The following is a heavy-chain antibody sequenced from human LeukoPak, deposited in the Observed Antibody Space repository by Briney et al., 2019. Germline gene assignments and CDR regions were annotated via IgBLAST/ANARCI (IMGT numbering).Heavy chain of an antibody. V-gene: IGHV3-11*01. CDR2: IDGSERVI. Sequence: PGGSLRLSCAASGFTLRDYFMSWFRQAPGKGLEWLSYIDGSERVIYYADSVRGRFTISRDNAKNSLYLRMNSLRGEDTALYYCVRAYRGGYSDDFDYWGQGALVTVSS. CDR3: VRAYRGGYSDDFDY. D-gene: IGHD1-26*01. CDR1: GFTLRDYF. J-gene: IGHJ4*02.